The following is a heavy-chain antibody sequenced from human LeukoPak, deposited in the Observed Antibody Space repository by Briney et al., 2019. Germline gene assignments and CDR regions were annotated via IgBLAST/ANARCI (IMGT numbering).Heavy chain of an antibody. V-gene: IGHV3-23*01. J-gene: IGHJ3*02. CDR1: GFTFSSYE. CDR3: AKDSSGWYESAFDI. Sequence: PGGSLRLSCAASGFTFSSYEMNWVRQAPGKGLEWVSAISGSGGSTYYADSVKGRFTISRDNSKNTLYLQMNSLRAEDTAVYYCAKDSSGWYESAFDIWGQGTMVTVSS. D-gene: IGHD6-19*01. CDR2: ISGSGGST.